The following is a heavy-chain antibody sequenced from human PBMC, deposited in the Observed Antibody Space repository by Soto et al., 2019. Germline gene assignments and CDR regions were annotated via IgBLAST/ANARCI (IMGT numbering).Heavy chain of an antibody. V-gene: IGHV4-39*01. J-gene: IGHJ5*02. Sequence: QLQLQESGPGLVKPSETLSLTCTVSGGSISSSSYYWGWIRQPPGKGLEWIGSIYYSGSTYYNPSLKSRVTISVDTSKNQFSLKLSSVTAADTAVYYCARAQGGWELLLTGFDPWGQGTLVTVSS. CDR1: GGSISSSSYY. D-gene: IGHD1-26*01. CDR3: ARAQGGWELLLTGFDP. CDR2: IYYSGST.